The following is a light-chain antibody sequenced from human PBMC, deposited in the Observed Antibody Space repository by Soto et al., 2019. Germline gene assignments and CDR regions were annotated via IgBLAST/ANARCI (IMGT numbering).Light chain of an antibody. CDR2: GAS. J-gene: IGKJ2*01. V-gene: IGKV3-20*01. CDR3: HHYGGSPPYT. Sequence: EIVLTQSPDTLSLSPGERATVSCRASQTVSNNYLAWYQQKPGQAPRLLLYGASTRPTGIPDRFSGSGSGTDFTLTISRLEPEDFAVYYCHHYGGSPPYTFGQGTTLDIK. CDR1: QTVSNNY.